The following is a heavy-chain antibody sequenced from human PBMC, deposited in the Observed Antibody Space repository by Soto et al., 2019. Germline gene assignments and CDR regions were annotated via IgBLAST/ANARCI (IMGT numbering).Heavy chain of an antibody. CDR3: ATQAREVDRTGSYPNWLDP. J-gene: IGHJ5*02. D-gene: IGHD7-27*01. CDR1: GGSISSSSYY. V-gene: IGHV4-39*01. CDR2: IYYSGSY. Sequence: SETLSLTCTVSGGSISSSSYYWGRLRQPPGKGLEWIGSIYYSGSYYYNPSLRRRITISAATSKHQFSLKLTSVTATPTAGSFSATQAREVDRTGSYPNWLDPGGKGTL.